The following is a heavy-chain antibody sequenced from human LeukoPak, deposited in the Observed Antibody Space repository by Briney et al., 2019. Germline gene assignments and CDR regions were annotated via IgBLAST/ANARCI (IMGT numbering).Heavy chain of an antibody. J-gene: IGHJ4*02. CDR1: GFTFSSYE. CDR3: AKQWLVGI. V-gene: IGHV3-23*01. D-gene: IGHD6-19*01. CDR2: LSETGETT. Sequence: PGGSLRLSCAASGFTFSSYEMNWVRQAPGKGLEWVSSLSETGETTGYADSVKGRFTISRDNSKNTVYLQMNNLRVDDTAVYYCAKQWLVGIWGQGTLVTVSS.